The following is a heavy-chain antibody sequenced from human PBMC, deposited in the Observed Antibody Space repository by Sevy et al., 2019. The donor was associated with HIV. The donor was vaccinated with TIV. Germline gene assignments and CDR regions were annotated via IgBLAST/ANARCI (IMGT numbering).Heavy chain of an antibody. CDR2: IKQDGSEK. CDR1: GFTFSSYW. Sequence: GGSLRLSCAASGFTFSSYWMSWVRQAPGKGLEWVANIKQDGSEKYYVDSVKGGFTIPRDNAKNSLYLQMNSLRAEDTAVYYCARVRCSSTSCFIYYYYYGMDVWGQGTTVTVSS. J-gene: IGHJ6*02. V-gene: IGHV3-7*01. D-gene: IGHD2-2*01. CDR3: ARVRCSSTSCFIYYYYYGMDV.